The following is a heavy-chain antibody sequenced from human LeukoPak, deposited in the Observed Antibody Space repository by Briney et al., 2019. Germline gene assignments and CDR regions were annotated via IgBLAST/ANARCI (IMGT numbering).Heavy chain of an antibody. CDR1: GFTFSSYA. Sequence: PGRSLRLSCAASGFTFSSYAMNWVRQAPGQGLEWMGWINTNTGNPTYAQGFTGRFVFSLDTSVSTAYLQISSLKAEDTAVYYCAREGDSLLTDYYYYGMDVWGQGTTVTVSS. CDR2: INTNTGNP. D-gene: IGHD5-24*01. CDR3: AREGDSLLTDYYYYGMDV. V-gene: IGHV7-4-1*02. J-gene: IGHJ6*02.